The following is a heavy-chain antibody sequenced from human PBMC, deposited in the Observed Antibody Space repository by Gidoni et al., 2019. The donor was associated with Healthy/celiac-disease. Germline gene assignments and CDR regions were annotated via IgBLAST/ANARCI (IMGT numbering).Heavy chain of an antibody. CDR1: GYTFTSSG. D-gene: IGHD4-17*01. CDR3: ARARHYGDYSAHDY. V-gene: IGHV1-18*01. J-gene: IGHJ4*02. Sequence: QVQLVQSGAEVKKPGASVKVSCKASGYTFTSSGISWVRQATGQGLEWMGWISAYNGNTNYAQKIQGRDNMTTDKSTSTGDMELRSLGSDCAAVYYCARARHYGDYSAHDYWGQGTLVTVSS. CDR2: ISAYNGNT.